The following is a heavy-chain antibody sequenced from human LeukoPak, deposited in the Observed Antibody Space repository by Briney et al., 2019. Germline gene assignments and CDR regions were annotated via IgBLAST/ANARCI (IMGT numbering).Heavy chain of an antibody. CDR3: ARDNDFWSGYYTGSWDH. CDR2: FDPEDGET. CDR1: GYTLTELS. D-gene: IGHD3-3*01. J-gene: IGHJ4*02. Sequence: GASVKVSCKVSGYTLTELSMHWVRQAPGKGLEWMGGFDPEDGETIYAQKLQGRVTMTTDTSTSTAYMELRSLRSDDTAVHYCARDNDFWSGYYTGSWDHWGQGTLVTVSS. V-gene: IGHV1-24*01.